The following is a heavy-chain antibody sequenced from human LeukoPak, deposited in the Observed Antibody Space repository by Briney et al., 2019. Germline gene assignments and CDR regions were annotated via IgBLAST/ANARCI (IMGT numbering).Heavy chain of an antibody. CDR3: ARADSSYGSGSTWDY. CDR1: GGSISSYY. Sequence: SETLSLTCTVSGGSISSYYWSWIRQPPGKGLEWIGYIYYSGSTNYNPSLKSRVTISVDTSKNQFSLKLSSVTAADTAVYYCARADSSYGSGSTWDYWGQGTLVTVSS. V-gene: IGHV4-59*01. CDR2: IYYSGST. D-gene: IGHD3-10*01. J-gene: IGHJ4*02.